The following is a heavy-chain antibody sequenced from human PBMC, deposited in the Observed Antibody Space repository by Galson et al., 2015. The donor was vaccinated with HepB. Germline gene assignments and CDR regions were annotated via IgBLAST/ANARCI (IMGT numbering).Heavy chain of an antibody. CDR3: ARHLSRGYWFP. V-gene: IGHV3-48*01. Sequence: SLRLSCAVSGFTFNTYSMNWVRQTPGKGLEWVSYISSSSSTIFYADSVRGRFTISRDNAKNSLYLQMNSLRAEDTAVYYCARHLSRGYWFPWGQGTLVTVSS. CDR1: GFTFNTYS. D-gene: IGHD3-3*02. J-gene: IGHJ5*02. CDR2: ISSSSSTI.